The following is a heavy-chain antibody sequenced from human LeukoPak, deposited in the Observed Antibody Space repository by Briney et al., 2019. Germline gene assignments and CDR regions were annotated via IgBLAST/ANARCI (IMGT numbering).Heavy chain of an antibody. CDR1: GGSFSGYY. CDR2: IKHSGST. Sequence: PSETLSLTCAVYGGSFSGYYWSWIRQPPGKGLEWIGEIKHSGSTNYNPSLKSRVTISVDTSKNQFSLKLSSVTAADTAVYYCARGGHASNTYYDILTGPKNIFDPWGQGTLVTVSS. D-gene: IGHD3-9*01. J-gene: IGHJ5*02. V-gene: IGHV4-34*01. CDR3: ARGGHASNTYYDILTGPKNIFDP.